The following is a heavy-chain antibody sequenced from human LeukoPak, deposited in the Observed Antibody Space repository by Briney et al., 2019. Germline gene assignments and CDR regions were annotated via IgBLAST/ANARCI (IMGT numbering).Heavy chain of an antibody. Sequence: GGSLRLSCAASGFTFDDYAMHWVRQAPGKGLGWVSGISWNSGSIGYADSVKGRFTISRDNAKNSLYLQMNSLRAEDMALYYCAKGRGFGTYFDYWGQGTLVTVSS. CDR2: ISWNSGSI. CDR3: AKGRGFGTYFDY. V-gene: IGHV3-9*03. CDR1: GFTFDDYA. J-gene: IGHJ4*02. D-gene: IGHD3-16*01.